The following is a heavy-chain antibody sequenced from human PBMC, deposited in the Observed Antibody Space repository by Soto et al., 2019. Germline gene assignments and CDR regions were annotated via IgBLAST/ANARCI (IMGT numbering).Heavy chain of an antibody. CDR3: AKGRHAHDY. J-gene: IGHJ4*02. D-gene: IGHD2-8*01. CDR2: ISGSGGST. Sequence: PGGALRPSCTASGFSCSGYAMSGVRQAAGKGLEWVSAISGSGGSTYYADSVKGRFTLSRDNSKNTLYLQMNSLRAEDTAVYYCAKGRHAHDYWGEGSLVTVSS. CDR1: GFSCSGYA. V-gene: IGHV3-23*01.